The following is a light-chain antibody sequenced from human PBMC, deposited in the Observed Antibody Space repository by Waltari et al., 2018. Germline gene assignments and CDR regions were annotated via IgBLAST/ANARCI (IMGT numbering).Light chain of an antibody. CDR3: QQGYSTWT. Sequence: DIQMTQSPASLSASLGDRVTITCRASQNIGRYLNWYQKISGIAPKLLIYAASNLQRGVPSRFICSGSGTDFTLTISSLQPEDFGTYYCQQGYSTWTFGQGTNVDSK. J-gene: IGKJ1*01. V-gene: IGKV1-39*01. CDR2: AAS. CDR1: QNIGRY.